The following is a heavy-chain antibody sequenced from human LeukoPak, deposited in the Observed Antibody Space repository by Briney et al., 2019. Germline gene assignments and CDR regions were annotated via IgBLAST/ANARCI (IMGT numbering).Heavy chain of an antibody. J-gene: IGHJ5*02. V-gene: IGHV3-73*01. CDR2: IRSKANSYAT. CDR3: TRHVRNWGSYSLDP. D-gene: IGHD1-26*01. Sequence: GGSLRLACAASGFTFSGSAMHWVRQASGKGLEWVGRIRSKANSYATAYAASVKGRFTISRDDSKNTAYLQMNSLKTEDTAVYYCTRHVRNWGSYSLDPWGQGTLVTVSS. CDR1: GFTFSGSA.